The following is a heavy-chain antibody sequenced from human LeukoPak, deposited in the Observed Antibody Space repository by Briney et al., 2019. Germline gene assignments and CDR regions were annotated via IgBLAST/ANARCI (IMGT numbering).Heavy chain of an antibody. CDR3: AKQEAPPGSAY. J-gene: IGHJ4*02. CDR2: ISGSGGST. Sequence: GGSLRLSCAASGFTFSSYAMSRVRQAPGKGLEWVSAISGSGGSTYYADSVKGRFTISRDNSKNTLYLQMNSLRAEDTAVYYCAKQEAPPGSAYWGQGTLVTVSS. V-gene: IGHV3-23*01. CDR1: GFTFSSYA. D-gene: IGHD3-10*01.